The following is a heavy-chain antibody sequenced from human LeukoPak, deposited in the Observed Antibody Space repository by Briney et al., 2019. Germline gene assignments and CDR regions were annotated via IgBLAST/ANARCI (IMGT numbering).Heavy chain of an antibody. CDR3: ARGGLFTMLHDLPFDY. CDR1: GGSFSGYY. CDR2: INYSGST. D-gene: IGHD2/OR15-2a*01. Sequence: SETLSLTCAVYGGSFSGYYWSWIRQPPGKGLEWIGEINYSGSTNYNPSLKSRVTISVDTSKNQFSLKLSSVTAADTAVYYCARGGLFTMLHDLPFDYWGQGTLVTVSS. J-gene: IGHJ4*02. V-gene: IGHV4-34*01.